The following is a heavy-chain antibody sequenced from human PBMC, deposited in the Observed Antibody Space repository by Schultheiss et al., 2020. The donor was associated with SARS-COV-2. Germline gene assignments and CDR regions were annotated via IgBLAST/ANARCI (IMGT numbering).Heavy chain of an antibody. J-gene: IGHJ5*02. V-gene: IGHV4-4*07. CDR3: ARHDSGIAAAGNFRFDP. CDR1: GGSISSYY. D-gene: IGHD6-13*01. Sequence: SQTLSLTCTVSGGSISSYYWSWIRQPAGKGLEWIGRIYTSGSTNYNPSLKSRVTMSVDTSKNQFSLKLSSVTAADTAVYYCARHDSGIAAAGNFRFDPWGQGTLVTVSS. CDR2: IYTSGST.